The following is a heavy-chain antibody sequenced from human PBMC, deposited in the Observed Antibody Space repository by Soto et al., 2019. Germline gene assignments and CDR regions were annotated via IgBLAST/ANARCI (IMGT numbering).Heavy chain of an antibody. J-gene: IGHJ3*02. V-gene: IGHV3-23*01. CDR3: AKDRGRGLYTGTYTAFDI. CDR2: ISDSGGST. Sequence: EVQLLESGGGVVQPGGSLRLSCAASGFTFSSYAMSWVRQAPGKGLEWVSAISDSGGSTYYADSVKGRFTISRDNSKSTLYLQMNSLGAEDTAVSYCAKDRGRGLYTGTYTAFDIWGQGTMVTVSS. D-gene: IGHD1-26*01. CDR1: GFTFSSYA.